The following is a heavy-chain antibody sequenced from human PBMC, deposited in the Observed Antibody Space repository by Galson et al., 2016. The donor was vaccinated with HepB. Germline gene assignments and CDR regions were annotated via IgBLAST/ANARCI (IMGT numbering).Heavy chain of an antibody. Sequence: SLRLSCATSGFTFTDYPMTWVRQAPGKGLEWVSTVGTGHLTHYADSVKGRFIVSRDNSENTLYLQMNSLRADDTALHFCAREGYSSGHCGAFDIWGRGTVVAVSS. J-gene: IGHJ3*02. D-gene: IGHD6-19*01. V-gene: IGHV3-23*01. CDR1: GFTFTDYP. CDR2: VGTGHLT. CDR3: AREGYSSGHCGAFDI.